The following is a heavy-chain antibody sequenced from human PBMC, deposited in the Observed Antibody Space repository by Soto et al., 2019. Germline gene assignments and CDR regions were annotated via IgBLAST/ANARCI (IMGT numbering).Heavy chain of an antibody. Sequence: QVQLVESGGGVVQPGRSLRLSCAASGFTFSSYGMHWVRQAPGKGLEWVAVISYDGSNKYYADSVKGRFTISRDNSKNTLYLQMNSLRAEDTAVYYCAKDDKRRAPYCGGDCYSRYYYGMDVWGQGTTVTVAS. D-gene: IGHD2-21*02. V-gene: IGHV3-30*18. CDR3: AKDDKRRAPYCGGDCYSRYYYGMDV. CDR1: GFTFSSYG. CDR2: ISYDGSNK. J-gene: IGHJ6*02.